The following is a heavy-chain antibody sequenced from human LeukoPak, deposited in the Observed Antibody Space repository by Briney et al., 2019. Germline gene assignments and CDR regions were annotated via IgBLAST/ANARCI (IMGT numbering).Heavy chain of an antibody. D-gene: IGHD3-10*01. CDR1: GFTFNNYY. CDR3: AKAPDYYGYKYYFDY. V-gene: IGHV3-23*01. Sequence: GGSLRLSCAASGFTFNNYYMSWVRQAPGKGLEWVSAITGSGGSTYYADSVKGRFTISRDNSKNTLYLQMNSLRAEDTAVYYCAKAPDYYGYKYYFDYWGQGTLVTVSS. J-gene: IGHJ4*02. CDR2: ITGSGGST.